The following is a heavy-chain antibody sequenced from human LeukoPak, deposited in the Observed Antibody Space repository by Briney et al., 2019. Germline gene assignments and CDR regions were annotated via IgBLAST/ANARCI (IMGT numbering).Heavy chain of an antibody. CDR3: AKGYSSGWPQDYYYYMDV. CDR2: ISYDGSNK. Sequence: GGSLRLSCAASGFTFSSYAMHWVRQAPGKGLEWVAVISYDGSNKYYADSVKGRFTISRDNSKNTLYLQMNSLRAEDTAVYYCAKGYSSGWPQDYYYYMDVWGKGTTVTVSS. J-gene: IGHJ6*03. V-gene: IGHV3-30*04. CDR1: GFTFSSYA. D-gene: IGHD6-19*01.